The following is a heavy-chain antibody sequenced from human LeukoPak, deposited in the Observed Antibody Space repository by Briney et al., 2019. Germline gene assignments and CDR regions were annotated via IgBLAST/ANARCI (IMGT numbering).Heavy chain of an antibody. D-gene: IGHD4-11*01. CDR3: ARGNSNYYCMDV. CDR1: GGSFSGYY. J-gene: IGHJ6*03. CDR2: INHSGST. V-gene: IGHV4-34*01. Sequence: SETLSLTCAVYGGSFSGYYWSWIRQPPGKGLEWIGEINHSGSTNYNPSLKSRVTISVDTSKNQFSLKLSSVTAADTAVYYCARGNSNYYCMDVWGKGTTVTVSS.